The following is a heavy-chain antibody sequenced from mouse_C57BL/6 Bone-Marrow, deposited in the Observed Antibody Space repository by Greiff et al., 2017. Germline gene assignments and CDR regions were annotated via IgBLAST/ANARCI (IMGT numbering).Heavy chain of an antibody. CDR2: INPYNGGT. V-gene: IGHV1-19*01. D-gene: IGHD5-5*01. CDR3: ARGDYPSFAY. Sequence: EVQRVESGPVLVKPGASVKMSCKASGYTFTDYYMNWVKQSHGKSLEWIGVINPYNGGTSYNQKFKGKATLTVDKSSSTAYMELNSLTSEDSAVYYCARGDYPSFAYWGQGTLVTVSA. J-gene: IGHJ3*01. CDR1: GYTFTDYY.